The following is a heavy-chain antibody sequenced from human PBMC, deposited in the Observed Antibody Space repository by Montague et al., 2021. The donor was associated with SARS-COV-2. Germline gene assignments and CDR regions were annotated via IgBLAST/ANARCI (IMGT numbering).Heavy chain of an antibody. Sequence: SETLSLTCAVYGGSFNDFYWSWIRQPPGKGLEWIGEINHSGSSYYNPSLKSRVTISVDTSKNQFSLKLSSVIAADTAVYYCASRNRGNRGAFDIWGQGTMVTVSS. J-gene: IGHJ3*02. CDR1: GGSFNDFY. CDR3: ASRNRGNRGAFDI. CDR2: INHSGSS. D-gene: IGHD3-10*01. V-gene: IGHV4-34*01.